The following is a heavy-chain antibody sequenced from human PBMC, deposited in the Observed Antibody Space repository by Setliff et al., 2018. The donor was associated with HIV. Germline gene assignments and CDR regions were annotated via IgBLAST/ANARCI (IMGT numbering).Heavy chain of an antibody. CDR2: ISSGSSNI. CDR3: ARAGVYYDSSGYCIDY. Sequence: PGGSLRLSCAASGFTFSSYSMNWVRQAPGKGLEWVSSISSGSSNIYYAESVKGRFTISRDNAKNSLYLQMNSLRAEDTAVYYCARAGVYYDSSGYCIDYWGQGTLVTVSS. CDR1: GFTFSSYS. J-gene: IGHJ4*02. D-gene: IGHD3-22*01. V-gene: IGHV3-21*01.